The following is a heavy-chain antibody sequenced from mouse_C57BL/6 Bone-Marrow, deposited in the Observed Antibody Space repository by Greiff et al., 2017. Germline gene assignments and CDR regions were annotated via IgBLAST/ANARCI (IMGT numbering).Heavy chain of an antibody. CDR3: ARVTTVPPWYFDV. CDR1: GYSITSGYY. Sequence: EVKLVESGPGLVKPSQSLSLTCSVTGYSITSGYYWNWIRQFPGNKLEWMGYISYDGSNNYNPSLKNRISITRDTSKNQFFLKLNSVTTEDTATYYCARVTTVPPWYFDVWGTGTTVTVSS. J-gene: IGHJ1*03. V-gene: IGHV3-6*01. D-gene: IGHD1-1*01. CDR2: ISYDGSN.